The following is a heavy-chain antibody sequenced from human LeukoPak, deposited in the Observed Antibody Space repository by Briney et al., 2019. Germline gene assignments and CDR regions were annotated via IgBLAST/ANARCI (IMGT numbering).Heavy chain of an antibody. D-gene: IGHD3-10*01. J-gene: IGHJ5*02. V-gene: IGHV3-7*01. CDR1: GFTFSGGW. Sequence: GGSLRLSCVASGFTFSGGWLNWIRHPPGGGLQWVANLNPDGTAKRYVDSVKGRFTTSRDNAKNSLYLQMNSLRAEDTAVYYCARELLWFGEGNWFDPWGQGTLVTVSS. CDR3: ARELLWFGEGNWFDP. CDR2: LNPDGTAK.